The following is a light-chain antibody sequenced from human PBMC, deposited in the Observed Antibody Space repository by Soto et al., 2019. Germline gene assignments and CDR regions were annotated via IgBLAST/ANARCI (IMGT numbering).Light chain of an antibody. Sequence: QSALTQPASVSGSPGQSITISCTGTSSDVGGYNYVSWYQHHPGKAPKLMIYDVSNRPSGVSNRFSGSKSGNTASLTISGLQAEDEADYYCSSYTRSSNSVVFGGGTKLTVL. CDR1: SSDVGGYNY. CDR3: SSYTRSSNSVV. V-gene: IGLV2-14*03. J-gene: IGLJ3*02. CDR2: DVS.